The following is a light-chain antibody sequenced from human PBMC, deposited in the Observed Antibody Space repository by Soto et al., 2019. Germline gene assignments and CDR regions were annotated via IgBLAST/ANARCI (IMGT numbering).Light chain of an antibody. Sequence: QLVLTQSPSASAALGASVKLTCTLSSGHSSYAIAWHQQQPEKGPRYLMKLDSDGSHTKGDAPPDRFSRSSSGAERYLTISSLQSEDEADYYCQTWGTGIHVVFGGGTKLTVL. J-gene: IGLJ2*01. CDR1: SGHSSYA. V-gene: IGLV4-69*01. CDR2: LDSDGSH. CDR3: QTWGTGIHVV.